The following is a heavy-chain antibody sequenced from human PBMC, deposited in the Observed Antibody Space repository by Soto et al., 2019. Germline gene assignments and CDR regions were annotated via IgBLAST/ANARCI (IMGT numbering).Heavy chain of an antibody. V-gene: IGHV4-59*08. CDR1: GGSISSYY. Sequence: PSQTLPLTWTVSGGSISSYYWSWIRQPPGKGLEWIGYIYYSGSTNYNPSLKSRVTISVDTSKNQFSLKLSSVTAADTAVYYCARRYGGNFDYWGQGTLVTVS. D-gene: IGHD3-16*01. CDR2: IYYSGST. J-gene: IGHJ4*02. CDR3: ARRYGGNFDY.